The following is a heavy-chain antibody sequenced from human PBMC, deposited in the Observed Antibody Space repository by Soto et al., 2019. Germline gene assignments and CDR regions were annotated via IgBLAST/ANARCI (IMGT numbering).Heavy chain of an antibody. V-gene: IGHV3-11*01. Sequence: GGSLRLSCAASGFTFSDYYMSWIRQAPGKGLEWVSYISSSGSTIYYADSVKGRFTISRDNAKNSLYLQMNSLRAEDTAVYYCASHKRSGAFDIWGQGTMVTVSS. CDR3: ASHKRSGAFDI. CDR2: ISSSGSTI. CDR1: GFTFSDYY. J-gene: IGHJ3*02.